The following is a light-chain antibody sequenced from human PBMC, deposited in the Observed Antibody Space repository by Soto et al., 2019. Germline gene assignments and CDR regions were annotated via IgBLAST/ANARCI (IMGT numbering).Light chain of an antibody. Sequence: QSVLTQPASVSGSPGQSITISCTGTSSDVGSYNLVSWYQQHPGKAPKLMIYEVSKRPSGVSNRFSGSKSGNTASLTISGLQTEEEADYYCCSYAGSSTLVFGGGTKLTVL. J-gene: IGLJ2*01. V-gene: IGLV2-23*02. CDR2: EVS. CDR1: SSDVGSYNL. CDR3: CSYAGSSTLV.